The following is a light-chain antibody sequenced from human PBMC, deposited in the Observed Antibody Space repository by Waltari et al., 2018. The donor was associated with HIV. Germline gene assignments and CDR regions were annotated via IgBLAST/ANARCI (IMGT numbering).Light chain of an antibody. J-gene: IGKJ2*01. CDR2: GAS. CDR1: EGIGDW. Sequence: DIQMSQTPRSMSASVGERVTMTCRASEGIGDWLGWYQQKSGKAPKLLIQGASILQSGVPSRFNGTGSGTSFSLSINGLQPDDFATYFCQQTSSFPLTFGPGTTLDI. CDR3: QQTSSFPLT. V-gene: IGKV1-12*01.